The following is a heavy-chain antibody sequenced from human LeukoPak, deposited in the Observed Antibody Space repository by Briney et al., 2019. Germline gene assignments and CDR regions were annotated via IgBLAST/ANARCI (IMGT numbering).Heavy chain of an antibody. Sequence: SETLSLTCGVSGGSIRSTNWWPWVRQPPGEGLEWIGEVHLSGRTNYNPSLESRVTMSVDMSENHISLKLTSVTAADTAVYYCAREGGPYRPLDYSGQGTLVTVSS. CDR2: VHLSGRT. J-gene: IGHJ4*02. CDR3: AREGGPYRPLDY. V-gene: IGHV4-4*02. CDR1: GGSIRSTNW.